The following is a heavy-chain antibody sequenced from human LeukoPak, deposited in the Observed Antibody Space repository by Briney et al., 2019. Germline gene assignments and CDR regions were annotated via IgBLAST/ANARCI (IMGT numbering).Heavy chain of an antibody. J-gene: IGHJ4*02. CDR1: GYRFGNNW. V-gene: IGHV5-51*01. CDR2: FNPQDSTT. D-gene: IGHD1-14*01. CDR3: ARHLRTSTYRALDY. Sequence: GESLKISCQASGYRFGNNWIGWVRQRPGRGLQWMGIFNPQDSTTKYSPSFQGQVTISIDKSINTAYLQWTGLTASDTAIYYCARHLRTSTYRALDYWGQGTLVTVSS.